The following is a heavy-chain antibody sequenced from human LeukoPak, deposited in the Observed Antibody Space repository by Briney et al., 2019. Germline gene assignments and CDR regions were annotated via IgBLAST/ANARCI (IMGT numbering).Heavy chain of an antibody. CDR1: GGSFNGFY. Sequence: SETLSLTCAVHGGSFNGFYWTWMRQAPGKGPEWIGEINHSRGTSYTASLWSRVTISQDKSKNQFSLKLTSVTAADTAVYYCARGLGEGYPDSWGQGTLVIVSS. J-gene: IGHJ4*02. CDR2: INHSRGT. CDR3: ARGLGEGYPDS. V-gene: IGHV4-34*01. D-gene: IGHD5-24*01.